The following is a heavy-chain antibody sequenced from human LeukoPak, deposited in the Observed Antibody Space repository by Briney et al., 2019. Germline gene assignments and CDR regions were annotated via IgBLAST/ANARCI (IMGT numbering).Heavy chain of an antibody. CDR1: GFTFSNYA. CDR3: AKGDSSAYSPMDY. Sequence: PGGSLRLSCAASGFTFSNYAMHWVRQAPGKGLEWVAVISYDGSNKYYADSVKGRFTISRDNSKNTLYLQMNSLRAEDTAVYYCAKGDSSAYSPMDYWGQGTLVTVSS. CDR2: ISYDGSNK. J-gene: IGHJ4*02. D-gene: IGHD3-22*01. V-gene: IGHV3-30-3*01.